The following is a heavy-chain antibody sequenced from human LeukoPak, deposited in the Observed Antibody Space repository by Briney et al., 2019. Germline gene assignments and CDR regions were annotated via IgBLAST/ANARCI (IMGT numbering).Heavy chain of an antibody. Sequence: GGSLRLSCAASGFTVSSNYMSWVRQAPGKGLEWVSIMYSGGSTYFADSVKGRFTISRDNSKNTLYLQMNRLRAEDTAVYYCARINLKAWYFDYWGQGTLVTVSS. CDR3: ARINLKAWYFDY. CDR1: GFTVSSNY. V-gene: IGHV3-53*01. J-gene: IGHJ4*02. CDR2: MYSGGST.